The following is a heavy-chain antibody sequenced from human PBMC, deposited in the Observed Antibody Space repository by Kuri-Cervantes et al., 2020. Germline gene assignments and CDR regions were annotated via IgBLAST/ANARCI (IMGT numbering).Heavy chain of an antibody. J-gene: IGHJ3*02. CDR2: IYYSGST. CDR1: GGSISSYY. V-gene: IGHV4-59*01. Sequence: SETLSLTCTVSGGSISSYYWSWIRQPPGKGLEWSGYIYYSGSTNYNPSLKSRVTISVDTSKNQFSLKLSSVTAADTAVYYCARDSLSCAFDIWGQGTMVTVSS. CDR3: ARDSLSCAFDI.